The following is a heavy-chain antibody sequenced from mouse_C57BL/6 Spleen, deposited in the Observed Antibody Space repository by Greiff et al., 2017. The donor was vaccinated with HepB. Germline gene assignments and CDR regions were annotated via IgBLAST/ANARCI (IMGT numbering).Heavy chain of an antibody. D-gene: IGHD2-4*01. CDR1: GYTFTEYT. V-gene: IGHV1-62-2*01. Sequence: QVQLKESGAELVKPGASVKLSCKASGYTFTEYTIHWVKQRSGQGLEWIGWFYPGSGSIKYNEKFKDKATLTADKSSSTVYMELSRLTSEDSAVYFCARHEERYDYVDWYFDVWGTGTTVTVSS. J-gene: IGHJ1*03. CDR3: ARHEERYDYVDWYFDV. CDR2: FYPGSGSI.